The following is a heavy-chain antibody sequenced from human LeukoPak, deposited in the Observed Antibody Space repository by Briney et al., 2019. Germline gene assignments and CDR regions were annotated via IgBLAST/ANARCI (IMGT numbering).Heavy chain of an antibody. CDR3: ARERPYSGYDD. CDR2: IYYSGST. J-gene: IGHJ4*02. Sequence: SETLSLTCTASGGSISSYYWSWIRQPPGKGLEWIGDIYYSGSTNYNPSLKSRVTISVDTSKNQFSLKLSSVTAADTAVYYCARERPYSGYDDWGQGTLVTVSS. D-gene: IGHD5-12*01. V-gene: IGHV4-59*01. CDR1: GGSISSYY.